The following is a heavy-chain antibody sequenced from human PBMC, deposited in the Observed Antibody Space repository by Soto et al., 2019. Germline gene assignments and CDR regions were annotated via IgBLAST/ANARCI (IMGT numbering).Heavy chain of an antibody. CDR2: IIPIFSTA. V-gene: IGHV1-69*13. J-gene: IGHJ6*02. Sequence: SVKVSCKASGGTFSSYAISWVRQAPGQGLEWMGGIIPIFSTANYAQKFQGRVTITADESTSTAYMELSSLRSEDTAVYYCARDALDCSGGSCYLRGYYGMDVWGQGTTVTVSS. CDR3: ARDALDCSGGSCYLRGYYGMDV. D-gene: IGHD2-15*01. CDR1: GGTFSSYA.